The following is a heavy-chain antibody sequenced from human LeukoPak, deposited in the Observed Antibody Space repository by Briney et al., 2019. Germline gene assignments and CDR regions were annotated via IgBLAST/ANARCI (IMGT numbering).Heavy chain of an antibody. Sequence: ASVKVSCKASGYTFTSYDINWVRQATGQGLEWMGWMNPNSGNTGYAQKFQGRVTMTRDMSTSTDYMELSSLRSEDTAIYYCARDNSVGDNAWWFDPWGQGTLVTVSS. J-gene: IGHJ5*02. CDR1: GYTFTSYD. CDR3: ARDNSVGDNAWWFDP. V-gene: IGHV1-8*01. CDR2: MNPNSGNT. D-gene: IGHD1-26*01.